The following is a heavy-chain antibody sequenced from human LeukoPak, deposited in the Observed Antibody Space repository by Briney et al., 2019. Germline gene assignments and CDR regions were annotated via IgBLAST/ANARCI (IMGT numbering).Heavy chain of an antibody. V-gene: IGHV6-1*01. Sequence: SQTLSLTCAISGDSVSSNTAAWIWIRQSPSRGLEWLGRTYYRSKWVNEYAVSVKSRITINPDTSMNQFSLQLNSVTPEDTAIYYCARGGSGGRAFDIWGQGTMVTVSS. CDR2: TYYRSKWVN. J-gene: IGHJ3*02. D-gene: IGHD3-10*01. CDR1: GDSVSSNTAA. CDR3: ARGGSGGRAFDI.